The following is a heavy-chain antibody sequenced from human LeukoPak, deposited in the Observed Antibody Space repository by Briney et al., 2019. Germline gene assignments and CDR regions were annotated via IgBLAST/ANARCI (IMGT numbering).Heavy chain of an antibody. CDR3: APAVGSGWSGGADY. CDR1: EYTFAGYY. V-gene: IGHV7-4-1*02. CDR2: INTNTGNP. Sequence: ASVKVSCKASEYTFAGYYMHWVRQAPGQGLEWMGWINTNTGNPTYAQGFTGRFVFSLDTSVSTAYLQISSLKAEDTAVYYCAPAVGSGWSGGADYWGQGTLVTVSS. J-gene: IGHJ4*02. D-gene: IGHD6-19*01.